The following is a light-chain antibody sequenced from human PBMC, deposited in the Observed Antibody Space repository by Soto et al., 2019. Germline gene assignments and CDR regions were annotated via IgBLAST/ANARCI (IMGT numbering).Light chain of an antibody. CDR1: SSNIGSNT. Sequence: QSVLTQPPSASGTPGQRVTISCSGSSSNIGSNTVNWYQQLPGTAPKLLIYSNNQRPSGVPDRFSGSKSGTAASLAISGLQSEDEADYYFAAWDDSLNGPVFGGGTKVTVL. CDR2: SNN. CDR3: AAWDDSLNGPV. J-gene: IGLJ2*01. V-gene: IGLV1-44*01.